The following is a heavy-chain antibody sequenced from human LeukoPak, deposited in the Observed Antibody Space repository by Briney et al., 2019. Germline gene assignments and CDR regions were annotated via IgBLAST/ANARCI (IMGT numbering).Heavy chain of an antibody. CDR2: IIPILGIA. CDR1: GGTFSSYA. D-gene: IGHD3-22*01. CDR3: AAPPYYYDSSGYYYLSY. J-gene: IGHJ4*02. V-gene: IGHV1-69*04. Sequence: SVKVSCKASGGTFSSYAISWVRQAPGQGLEWMGRIIPILGIANYAQKFQGRVTITADKSSSTVYMELSSLRSEDTAVYYCAAPPYYYDSSGYYYLSYWGQGTLVTVSS.